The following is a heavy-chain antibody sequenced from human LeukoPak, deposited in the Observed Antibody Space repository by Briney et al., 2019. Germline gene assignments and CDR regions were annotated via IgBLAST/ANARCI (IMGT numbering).Heavy chain of an antibody. Sequence: PGESLKISCKGSGYSFTSYWIGWVRQMPGKGLEWMGIIYPGDSDTRYSPSFQGQVTISADKSISTAYLQWSSLKASDTAMYYCARHRRAYSYGYAYYYYMDVWGKGTTVTVSS. V-gene: IGHV5-51*01. CDR3: ARHRRAYSYGYAYYYYMDV. J-gene: IGHJ6*03. CDR2: IYPGDSDT. D-gene: IGHD5-18*01. CDR1: GYSFTSYW.